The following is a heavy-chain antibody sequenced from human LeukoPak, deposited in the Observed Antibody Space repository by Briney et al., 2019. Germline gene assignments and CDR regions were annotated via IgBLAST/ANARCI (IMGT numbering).Heavy chain of an antibody. CDR3: SRDPPTVGAFDI. CDR2: INPNFGTA. J-gene: IGHJ3*02. Sequence: ASVKVSCKASGGIFSNYALSWVRQAPGQGLEWMGGINPNFGTANYAQKFQGRVTIITDESTSTAYMELSSLTSEGTDVYYCSRDPPTVGAFDIWGQGTMVTVSS. CDR1: GGIFSNYA. V-gene: IGHV1-69*05. D-gene: IGHD4-17*01.